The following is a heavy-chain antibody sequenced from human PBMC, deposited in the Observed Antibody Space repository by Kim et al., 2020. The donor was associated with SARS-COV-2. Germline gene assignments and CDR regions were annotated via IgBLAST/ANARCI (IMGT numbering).Heavy chain of an antibody. D-gene: IGHD4-17*01. CDR3: AKVMGPYGDYGLLKSGLFDY. CDR2: ISYDGSNK. CDR1: GFTFSSYG. V-gene: IGHV3-30*18. J-gene: IGHJ4*02. Sequence: GGSLRLSCAASGFTFSSYGMHWVRQAPGKGLEWVAVISYDGSNKYYADSVKGRFTISRDNSKNTLYLQMNSLRAEDTAVYYCAKVMGPYGDYGLLKSGLFDYWGQGTLVTVSS.